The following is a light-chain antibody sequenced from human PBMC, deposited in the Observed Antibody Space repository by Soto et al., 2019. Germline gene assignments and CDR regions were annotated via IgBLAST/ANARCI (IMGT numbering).Light chain of an antibody. J-gene: IGLJ2*01. CDR3: QTWGTGSVI. V-gene: IGLV4-69*01. CDR2: LNKDGSH. Sequence: QLVLTQSPSASASLGASVKLTCTLSSGHSNYAIAWHQQQPEKGPRYLMKLNKDGSHSKGDGIPYRFSGSSSGAERYLTISSLQAEDEAYYYCQTWGTGSVIFGGGTKLTVL. CDR1: SGHSNYA.